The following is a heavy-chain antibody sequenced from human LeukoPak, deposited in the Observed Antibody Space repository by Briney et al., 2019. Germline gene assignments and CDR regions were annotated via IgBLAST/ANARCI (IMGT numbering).Heavy chain of an antibody. CDR2: IHDSGST. CDR1: GGSVSSYY. V-gene: IGHV4-59*02. Sequence: SEILSLTCSVSGGSVSSYYWGWIRQSPRKGLGWIGYIHDSGSTNYNPSLKSRVTVSVDTSKNQFSLKLRSVTAADTAVYYCARGGQWSKFYFDNWGQRTLVTVSS. CDR3: ARGGQWSKFYFDN. D-gene: IGHD2-15*01. J-gene: IGHJ4*02.